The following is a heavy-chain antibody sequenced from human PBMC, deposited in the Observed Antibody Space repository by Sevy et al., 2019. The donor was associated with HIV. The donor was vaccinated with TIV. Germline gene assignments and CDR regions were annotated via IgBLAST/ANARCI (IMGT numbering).Heavy chain of an antibody. J-gene: IGHJ5*02. Sequence: GESLKNSCAASGFTFSSYSMNWVRQAPGKGLEWVSSISSSSSYIYYADSVKGRFTISRDNAKNSLYLQMNSLRAEDTAVYYCARATGIAAAGGNWFDPWGQGTLVTVSS. CDR1: GFTFSSYS. CDR3: ARATGIAAAGGNWFDP. D-gene: IGHD6-13*01. V-gene: IGHV3-21*01. CDR2: ISSSSSYI.